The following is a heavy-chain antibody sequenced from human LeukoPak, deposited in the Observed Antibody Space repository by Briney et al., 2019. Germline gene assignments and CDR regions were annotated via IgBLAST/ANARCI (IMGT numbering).Heavy chain of an antibody. CDR2: IRYDGSNK. J-gene: IGHJ5*02. V-gene: IGHV3-30*02. D-gene: IGHD4-17*01. CDR3: AKDVGDRNWFDP. Sequence: GGSLRLSCAASGFTFSNYGMHWVRQAPGKGLEWVAFIRYDGSNKYYADSVKGRFTIARDNSKNTLYLQMNSLRAEDTAVYYCAKDVGDRNWFDPWGQGTLVTVSS. CDR1: GFTFSNYG.